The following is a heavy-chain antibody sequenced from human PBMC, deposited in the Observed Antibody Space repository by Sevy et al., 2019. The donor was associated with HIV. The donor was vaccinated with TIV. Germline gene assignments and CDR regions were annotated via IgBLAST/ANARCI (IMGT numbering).Heavy chain of an antibody. D-gene: IGHD4-17*01. J-gene: IGHJ6*02. CDR2: ISYDGSNK. V-gene: IGHV3-30*18. CDR1: GFTFSSYG. CDR3: AKELTTVIDYYYGSDV. Sequence: GGSLRLSCAASGFTFSSYGMHWVRQAPGKGLEWVAVISYDGSNKYYADSVKGRFTISRDNSKNTLYLQMNSLRAEDTAVYYCAKELTTVIDYYYGSDVWGQGTTVTVSS.